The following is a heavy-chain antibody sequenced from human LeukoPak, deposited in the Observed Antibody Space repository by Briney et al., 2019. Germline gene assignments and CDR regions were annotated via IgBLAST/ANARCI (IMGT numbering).Heavy chain of an antibody. CDR2: IRSKANNYAT. D-gene: IGHD6-6*01. CDR1: GFTFSASA. Sequence: PGGSLRLSCAASGFTFSASAVHWVRQASGKGLEWIGRIRSKANNYATAYAGSLKSRFTVSRDDSKNTAYLQMNSLKTEDSAVYFCARDSSSEGPLDYWGQGTLVAVSS. J-gene: IGHJ4*02. V-gene: IGHV3-73*01. CDR3: ARDSSSEGPLDY.